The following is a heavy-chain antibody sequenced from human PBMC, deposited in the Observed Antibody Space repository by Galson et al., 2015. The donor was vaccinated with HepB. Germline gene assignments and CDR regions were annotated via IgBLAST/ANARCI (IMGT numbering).Heavy chain of an antibody. J-gene: IGHJ4*02. CDR2: TWYRSKWYH. Sequence: CAISGDSVSSNSAAWNWIRQSPSRGLEWLGRTWYRSKWYHDYAVSVKSRITINPDTSKNQFSLQLNSVTPEDTAVYYCVSEMPGIAAAGTGYWGQGTLVTVSS. D-gene: IGHD6-13*01. CDR3: VSEMPGIAAAGTGY. CDR1: GDSVSSNSAA. V-gene: IGHV6-1*01.